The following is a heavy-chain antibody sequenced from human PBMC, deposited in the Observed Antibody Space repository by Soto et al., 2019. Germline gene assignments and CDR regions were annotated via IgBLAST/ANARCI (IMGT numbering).Heavy chain of an antibody. CDR1: GGSISSSSYY. Sequence: QLQLQESGPGLVKPSETLSLTCTVSGGSISSSSYYWGWIRQPPGKGLEWIGSFYYSGRTYYNTSLRSRVTMSVDTSKNQFSLKLSSVTAADTAVYYCARQAEYCRSSTCYKWFDPWGQGTLVTVSS. J-gene: IGHJ5*02. V-gene: IGHV4-39*01. D-gene: IGHD2-2*02. CDR2: FYYSGRT. CDR3: ARQAEYCRSSTCYKWFDP.